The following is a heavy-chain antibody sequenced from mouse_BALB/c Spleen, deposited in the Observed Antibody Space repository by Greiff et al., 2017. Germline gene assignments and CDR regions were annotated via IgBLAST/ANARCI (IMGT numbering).Heavy chain of an antibody. V-gene: IGHV5-15*02. CDR1: GFTFSDYG. J-gene: IGHJ4*01. Sequence: EVQRVESGGGLVQPGGSRKLSCAASGFTFSDYGMAWVRQAPGKGPEWVAFISNLAYSIYYADTVTGRFTISRENAKNTLYLEMSSLRSEDTAMYYCARDGYYVGYAMDYWGQGTSVTVSS. D-gene: IGHD2-3*01. CDR2: ISNLAYSI. CDR3: ARDGYYVGYAMDY.